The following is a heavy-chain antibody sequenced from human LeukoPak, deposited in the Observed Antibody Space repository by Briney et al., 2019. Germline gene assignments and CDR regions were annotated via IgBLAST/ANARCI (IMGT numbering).Heavy chain of an antibody. J-gene: IGHJ4*02. CDR3: ARELGSGTYYGFDY. Sequence: ASVTVSCKASGYTFTGYYMHWVRQAPGQGLEWMGWINPNSGGTNYAPKFQGRVTMTTDTSTSTVYMGLRTLRSDDTAVYYCARELGSGTYYGFDYWGQGTLVTVSS. CDR2: INPNSGGT. V-gene: IGHV1-2*02. D-gene: IGHD1-26*01. CDR1: GYTFTGYY.